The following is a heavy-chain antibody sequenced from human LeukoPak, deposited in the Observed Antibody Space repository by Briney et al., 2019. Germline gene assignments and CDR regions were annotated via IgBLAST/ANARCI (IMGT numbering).Heavy chain of an antibody. CDR3: VKWGDYDVLTGYYVSDF. V-gene: IGHV3-23*01. J-gene: IGHJ4*02. CDR2: ISGRSDNT. CDR1: GFIFSNYA. Sequence: GGSLRLSCAASGFIFSNYAMYWVRQAPGKGLEWVSAISGRSDNTYYADSVKGRFTLSRDSSKNTLYLQMNSLRADDTAVYYCVKWGDYDVLTGYYVSDFWGQGTLVTVSS. D-gene: IGHD3-9*01.